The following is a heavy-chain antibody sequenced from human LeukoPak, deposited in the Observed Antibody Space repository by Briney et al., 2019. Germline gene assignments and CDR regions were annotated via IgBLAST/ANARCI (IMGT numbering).Heavy chain of an antibody. Sequence: GGSLRLSCAASGFTFSSYGMHWVRQAPGKGLEWVAVIWYDGSNKYYADSVKGRFTISRDNSKNTLYLQMNSLRAEDTAVYYCARVGEGDYFDYWGQGTLVTVSS. CDR2: IWYDGSNK. J-gene: IGHJ4*02. V-gene: IGHV3-33*01. CDR1: GFTFSSYG. CDR3: ARVGEGDYFDY. D-gene: IGHD3-10*01.